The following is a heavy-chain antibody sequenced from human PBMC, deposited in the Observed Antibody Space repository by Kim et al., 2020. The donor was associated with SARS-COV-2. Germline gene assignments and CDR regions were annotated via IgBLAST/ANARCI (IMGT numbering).Heavy chain of an antibody. CDR2: FDPEDGET. J-gene: IGHJ5*02. D-gene: IGHD3-22*01. CDR3: ATGVGYYDSSGYYYGS. V-gene: IGHV1-24*01. Sequence: ASVKVSCKVSGYTLTELSMHWVRQAPGKGLEWMGGFDPEDGETIYAQKFQGRVTMTEDTSTDTAYMELSSLRSEDTAVYYCATGVGYYDSSGYYYGSWGQGTLVTVSS. CDR1: GYTLTELS.